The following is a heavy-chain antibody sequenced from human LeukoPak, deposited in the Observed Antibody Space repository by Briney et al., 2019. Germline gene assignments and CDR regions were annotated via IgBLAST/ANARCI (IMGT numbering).Heavy chain of an antibody. J-gene: IGHJ4*02. CDR2: IYYNGDT. D-gene: IGHD6-25*01. CDR1: GGSVSNSLYY. V-gene: IGHV4-61*01. Sequence: PSETLSLTCTVSGGSVSNSLYYWSWIRQPPGKGLEWPGYIYYNGDTNYNPSLKSRVIISIDTSSNQFSLRLNSMTAADTAVYYCARVLRAASWRGYDYWGQGSLVTVSS. CDR3: ARVLRAASWRGYDY.